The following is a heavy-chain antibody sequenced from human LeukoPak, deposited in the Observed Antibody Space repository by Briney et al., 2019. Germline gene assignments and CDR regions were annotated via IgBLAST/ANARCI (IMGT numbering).Heavy chain of an antibody. CDR3: ARLSPYLGSGSSAFPDDF. CDR1: GGSISSGGSY. V-gene: IGHV4-31*03. D-gene: IGHD3-10*01. Sequence: PSQTLSLTCTVSGGSISSGGSYWSWIRHHPGKGLEWIGYIHYSGGTNYNPPLKSRVIISVETSKNQFSLKLSSVTAADTAVYYCARLSPYLGSGSSAFPDDFWGQGTLVTVSS. J-gene: IGHJ4*02. CDR2: IHYSGGT.